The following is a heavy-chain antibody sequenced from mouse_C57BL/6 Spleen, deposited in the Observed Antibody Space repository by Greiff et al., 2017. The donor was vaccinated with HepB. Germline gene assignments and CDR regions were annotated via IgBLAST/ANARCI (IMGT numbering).Heavy chain of an antibody. V-gene: IGHV1-72*01. CDR2: IDPNSGGT. CDR1: GYTFTSYW. D-gene: IGHD1-1*01. CDR3: ARRELYSGSSSYYYAMDY. J-gene: IGHJ4*01. Sequence: QVQLQQPGAELVKPGASVKLSCKASGYTFTSYWMHWVKQRPGRGLEWIGRIDPNSGGTKYNEKFKSKATLTVDKPSSTAYMQLSSLTSEDSAVYDCARRELYSGSSSYYYAMDYWGQGASVTASS.